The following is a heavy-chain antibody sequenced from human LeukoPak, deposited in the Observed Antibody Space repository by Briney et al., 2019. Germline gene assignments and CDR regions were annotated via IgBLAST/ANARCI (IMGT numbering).Heavy chain of an antibody. D-gene: IGHD2-15*01. CDR2: ISNGGGNQ. CDR1: GFSLSTHV. CDR3: VRRSVVVVAAQDYYLMDV. V-gene: IGHV3-30-3*01. Sequence: GGSLRLSCTASGFSLSTHVMHWVRQAPGKGLGWVALISNGGGNQYYADSVKGRFTISRDNSKNILSLQMNSLRPEDTALYYCVRRSVVVVAAQDYYLMDVWGQGTTVTVSS. J-gene: IGHJ6*02.